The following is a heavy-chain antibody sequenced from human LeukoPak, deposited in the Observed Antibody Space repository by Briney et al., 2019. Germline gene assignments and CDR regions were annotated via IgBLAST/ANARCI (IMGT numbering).Heavy chain of an antibody. J-gene: IGHJ4*02. CDR3: ASPGGSYSSSRRYYFDY. CDR1: GFTFSSYG. V-gene: IGHV3-30*02. CDR2: IRYDGSNK. D-gene: IGHD6-13*01. Sequence: PGGSRRLSCAASGFTFSSYGLHWVRKAPGKGLEWVAFIRYDGSNKYYADSVKGRFTISRGNSKNTLYLQMNSLRAEDTAVYYCASPGGSYSSSRRYYFDYWGQGTLVTVSS.